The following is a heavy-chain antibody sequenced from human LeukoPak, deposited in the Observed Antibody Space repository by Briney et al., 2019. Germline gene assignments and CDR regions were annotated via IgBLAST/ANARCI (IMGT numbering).Heavy chain of an antibody. CDR1: GGSFSGYY. CDR2: INHSGST. V-gene: IGHV4-34*01. D-gene: IGHD4-17*01. CDR3: ARTAVTTDYYYYYGMDV. J-gene: IGHJ6*04. Sequence: SETLSLTCAVYGGSFSGYYWSWIRQPPGKGLEWIGEINHSGSTNLNPSRKGRVTISVDTSKNQFSLKLSSVTAADTAVYYCARTAVTTDYYYYYGMDVWGKGTTVTVSS.